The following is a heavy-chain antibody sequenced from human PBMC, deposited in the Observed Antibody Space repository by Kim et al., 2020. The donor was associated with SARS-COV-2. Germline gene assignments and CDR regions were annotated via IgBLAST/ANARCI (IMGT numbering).Heavy chain of an antibody. J-gene: IGHJ3*02. V-gene: IGHV4-59*01. CDR1: GGSISSYY. Sequence: SETLSLTCTVSGGSISSYYWSWIRQPPGKGLEWIGYIYYSGSTNYNPSLKSRVTISVDTSKNQFSLKLSSVTAADTAVYYCARERPITMVREYAFDIWGQGTMVTVSS. D-gene: IGHD3-10*01. CDR2: IYYSGST. CDR3: ARERPITMVREYAFDI.